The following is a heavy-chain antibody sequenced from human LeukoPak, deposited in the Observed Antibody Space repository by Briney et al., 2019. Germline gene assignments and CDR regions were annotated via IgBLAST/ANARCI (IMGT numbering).Heavy chain of an antibody. V-gene: IGHV4-59*08. CDR2: IYYSGST. J-gene: IGHJ3*02. CDR3: ASLQNVDDFWSGYYPIAHAFDI. Sequence: SETLSLTCTVSGGSISSYYWNWIRQPPGKGLEWIGYIYYSGSTNYNPSLKSRVTISVDTSKNQFSLKLSSVTAADTAVYYCASLQNVDDFWSGYYPIAHAFDIWGQGTMVTVSS. D-gene: IGHD3-3*01. CDR1: GGSISSYY.